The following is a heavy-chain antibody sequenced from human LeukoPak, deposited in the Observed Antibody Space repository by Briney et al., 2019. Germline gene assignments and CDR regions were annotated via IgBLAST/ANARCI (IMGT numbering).Heavy chain of an antibody. CDR3: ARQDRTLYYDSSGLYFDY. D-gene: IGHD3-22*01. J-gene: IGHJ4*02. Sequence: ASETLSLTCAVYGGSFSGYYWGWIRQPPGKGLEWIGSIFHGGNTYYSPSLKSRVTISMDTSMNQFSLKVTSVTAADTAVYYCARQDRTLYYDSSGLYFDYWGQGTLVAVSS. V-gene: IGHV4-38-2*01. CDR1: GGSFSGYY. CDR2: IFHGGNT.